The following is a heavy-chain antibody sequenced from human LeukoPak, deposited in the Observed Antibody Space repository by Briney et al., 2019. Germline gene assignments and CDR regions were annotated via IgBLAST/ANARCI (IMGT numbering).Heavy chain of an antibody. D-gene: IGHD3-10*01. CDR2: INHSGST. CDR1: GGSFSGYY. CDR3: ARGGITMVRLRPLDY. Sequence: SETLSLTCAVYGGSFSGYYWSWIRQPLGKGLEWIGEINHSGSTNYNPSLKSRVTISVDTSKNQFSLKLSSVTAADTAVYYCARGGITMVRLRPLDYWGQGTLVTVSS. J-gene: IGHJ4*02. V-gene: IGHV4-34*01.